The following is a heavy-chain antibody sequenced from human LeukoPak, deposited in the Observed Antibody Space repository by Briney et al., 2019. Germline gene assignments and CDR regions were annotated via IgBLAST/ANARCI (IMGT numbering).Heavy chain of an antibody. CDR2: ISSSSSYI. J-gene: IGHJ6*02. Sequence: GGSLRLSCAASGFTFSSYSMNWVRQAPGKGLEWVSSISSSSSYIYYADSVKGRFTISRDNSKNTLFLQMNSLRVEDTAPYYCTKSVAIYFYYGLDVWGQGTTVTVSS. V-gene: IGHV3-21*04. D-gene: IGHD3-3*01. CDR1: GFTFSSYS. CDR3: TKSVAIYFYYGLDV.